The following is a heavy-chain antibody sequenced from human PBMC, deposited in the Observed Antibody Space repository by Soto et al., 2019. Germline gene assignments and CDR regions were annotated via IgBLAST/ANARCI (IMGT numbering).Heavy chain of an antibody. J-gene: IGHJ6*02. CDR2: IYYSGST. CDR1: GGSISSYY. D-gene: IGHD4-4*01. CDR3: ARAGDSNYVGLNYYYYYGMDA. V-gene: IGHV4-59*01. Sequence: PSETLSLTCTVSGGSISSYYWSWIRQPPGKGLEWIGYIYYSGSTNYNPSLKSRVTISVDTSKNQFSLKLSSVTAADTAVYYCARAGDSNYVGLNYYYYYGMDAWGQGTTVTVSS.